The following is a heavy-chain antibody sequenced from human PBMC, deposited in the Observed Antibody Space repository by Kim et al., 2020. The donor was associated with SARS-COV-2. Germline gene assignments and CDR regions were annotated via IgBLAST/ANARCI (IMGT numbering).Heavy chain of an antibody. CDR1: GYTFTSYY. CDR2: INPSGGST. D-gene: IGHD2-2*01. Sequence: ASVKVSCKASGYTFTSYYMHWVRQAPGQGLEWMGIINPSGGSTSYAQKFQGRVTMTRDTSTSTVYMELSSLRSEDTAVYYCAREQRCSSTSCYAGDYYYYGMDVWGQGTTVTVSS. J-gene: IGHJ6*02. CDR3: AREQRCSSTSCYAGDYYYYGMDV. V-gene: IGHV1-46*01.